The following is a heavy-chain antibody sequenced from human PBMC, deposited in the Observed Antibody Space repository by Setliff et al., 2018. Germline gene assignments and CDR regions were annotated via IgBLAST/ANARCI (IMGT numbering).Heavy chain of an antibody. V-gene: IGHV1-3*03. D-gene: IGHD2-2*01. CDR1: GYTLTNYP. J-gene: IGHJ4*02. Sequence: GASVKVSCKASGYTLTNYPIHWLRQAPGQRPEWMGWINVGNGNTKYSQEFQGRVTLTRDTSASTAYVELSSLTSEDMAVYYCATWTGKYHDYWGQGTLVTVSS. CDR2: INVGNGNT. CDR3: ATWTGKYHDY.